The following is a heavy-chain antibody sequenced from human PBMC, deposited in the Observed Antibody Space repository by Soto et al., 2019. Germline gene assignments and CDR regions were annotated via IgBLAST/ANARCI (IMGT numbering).Heavy chain of an antibody. V-gene: IGHV4-59*01. J-gene: IGHJ6*02. CDR3: ARDLWGYCGADCYPLDV. CDR2: MYNTGST. CDR1: GGSFISYG. D-gene: IGHD2-21*02. Sequence: SVTMSVSWAVEGGSFISYGWSWIRKPTGKGLEWIGYMYNTGSTIYNPSLKSRVTISVDTSKNQFSLKLNSVTAADTAVYYCARDLWGYCGADCYPLDVWGQGTTVTVSS.